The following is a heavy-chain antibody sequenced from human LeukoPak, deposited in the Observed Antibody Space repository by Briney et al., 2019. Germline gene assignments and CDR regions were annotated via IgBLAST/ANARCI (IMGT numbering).Heavy chain of an antibody. CDR2: IYYSGST. D-gene: IGHD1-1*01. CDR1: GGSIGSYY. J-gene: IGHJ4*02. V-gene: IGHV4-59*01. CDR3: ARGTTFDY. Sequence: ASETLSLTCTVSGGSIGSYYWSWIRQPPGKGLEWIGYIYYSGSTNYNPSLKSRVTISVDTSKNQFSLKLSSVTAADTAVYYCARGTTFDYWGQGTLVTVSS.